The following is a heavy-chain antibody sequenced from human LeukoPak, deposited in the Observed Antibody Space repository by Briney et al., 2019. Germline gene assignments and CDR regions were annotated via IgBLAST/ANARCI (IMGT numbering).Heavy chain of an antibody. J-gene: IGHJ4*02. Sequence: PGGSLRLSCAASGFTFSSYGMHWVRQAPGKGLEWVAFIRYDGSNKYYADSVKGRFTISRNNARNTLYLQMNSLRAEDTAVYYCARGGYYYESGGFYYVGYWGQGTLVTVSS. CDR1: GFTFSSYG. D-gene: IGHD3-22*01. V-gene: IGHV3-30*02. CDR2: IRYDGSNK. CDR3: ARGGYYYESGGFYYVGY.